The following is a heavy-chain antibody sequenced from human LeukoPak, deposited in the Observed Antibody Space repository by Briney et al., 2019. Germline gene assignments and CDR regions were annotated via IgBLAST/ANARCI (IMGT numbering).Heavy chain of an antibody. CDR2: ISRIGTI. D-gene: IGHD3-10*01. CDR3: ARTYYFGSGSHYFDY. CDR1: GFTFSSYS. V-gene: IGHV3-48*02. Sequence: GGSLRLSRAASGFTFSSYSMNSVRQPPGKGLAWVSRISRIGTIYYADSVKGRFTISRDNAKNSLYLQMNSLRDEDTAVYHCARTYYFGSGSHYFDYWGQGTLVTVSS. J-gene: IGHJ4*02.